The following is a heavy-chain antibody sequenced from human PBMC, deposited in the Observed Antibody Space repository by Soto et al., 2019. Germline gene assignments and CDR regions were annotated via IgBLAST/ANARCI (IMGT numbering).Heavy chain of an antibody. CDR3: ARGIRNYYGVDV. V-gene: IGHV3-74*01. CDR2: IKGDGSST. CDR1: GFPFSTYW. J-gene: IGHJ6*02. Sequence: GGALRLSCAASGFPFSTYWMHRVPPAPGTGLEWVSRIKGDGSSTSYADSVKGRFTISRDNAKNTLYLQMNSLGAEDTAVYWCARGIRNYYGVDVWGQGTTVTVSS.